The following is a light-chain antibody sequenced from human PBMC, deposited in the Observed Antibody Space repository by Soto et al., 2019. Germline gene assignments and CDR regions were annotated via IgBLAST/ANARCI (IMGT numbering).Light chain of an antibody. CDR2: GAS. Sequence: DIQMTQSPSSLSASVGDRVTITCRASQSISSYLNWYQQKPGKAPKLLIYGASSLQSGVPSRFSGSGSGTDFTVTISSLQPEDFATYYCQQSYSTPWTFGQGTKVEIK. V-gene: IGKV1-39*01. J-gene: IGKJ1*01. CDR1: QSISSY. CDR3: QQSYSTPWT.